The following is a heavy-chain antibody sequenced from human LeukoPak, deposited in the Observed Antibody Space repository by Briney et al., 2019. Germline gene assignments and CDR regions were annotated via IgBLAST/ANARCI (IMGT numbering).Heavy chain of an antibody. Sequence: GASVKVSCKASGYTFTSYGISWVRQAPGQGLEWMGWISAYNGNTNYAEKLQGRVTMTTVTSTSTAYMELRSLRSDDTAVYYCASRGQTRRHDYGGRWDAFDIWGQGTMVTVSS. CDR1: GYTFTSYG. D-gene: IGHD4-23*01. CDR2: ISAYNGNT. V-gene: IGHV1-18*01. J-gene: IGHJ3*02. CDR3: ASRGQTRRHDYGGRWDAFDI.